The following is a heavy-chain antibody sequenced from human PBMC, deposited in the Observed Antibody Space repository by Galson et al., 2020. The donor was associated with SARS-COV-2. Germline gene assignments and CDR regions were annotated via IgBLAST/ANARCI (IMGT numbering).Heavy chain of an antibody. CDR1: GYTLTKYA. V-gene: IGHV1-3*01. D-gene: IGHD5-18*01. CDR3: APYTATARFNCSNYYGMHA. CDR2: IDPDHGNT. Sequence: ASVKVSCKASGYTLTKYAMHWVRQAPGQRLEWMGGIDPDHGNTKYSQKFQGRVTITKDTSPSTAYMELSSLRSEDTAVYYCAPYTATARFNCSNYYGMHAWCHWSSVTVS. J-gene: IGHJ6*02.